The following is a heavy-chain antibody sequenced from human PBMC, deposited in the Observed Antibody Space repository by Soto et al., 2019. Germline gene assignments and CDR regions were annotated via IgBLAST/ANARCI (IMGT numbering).Heavy chain of an antibody. V-gene: IGHV1-18*01. Sequence: ASVKVSCKASGYTFTCYGISWVRQAPGQGLEWMGWISAYNGNTNYAQKLQGRVTMTTDTSTSTAYMELRSLRSDDTAVYYCARDMRMTTVVTPNYWGQGTLVTVS. D-gene: IGHD4-17*01. CDR3: ARDMRMTTVVTPNY. CDR2: ISAYNGNT. J-gene: IGHJ4*02. CDR1: GYTFTCYG.